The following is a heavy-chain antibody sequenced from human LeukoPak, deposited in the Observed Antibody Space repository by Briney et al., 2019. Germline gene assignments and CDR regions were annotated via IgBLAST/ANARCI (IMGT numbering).Heavy chain of an antibody. CDR3: ARGHYDMGV. J-gene: IGHJ6*02. CDR1: GFTFSSAW. D-gene: IGHD3-16*01. Sequence: GGSLRLSCEASGFTFSSAWLTWVRQAPGKGLEWVANINQDGSDKYYVDSVKGRFTISRDNAKNSLYLQMNSLRAEDTDLYYCARGHYDMGVWGQGTTVTVSS. V-gene: IGHV3-7*02. CDR2: INQDGSDK.